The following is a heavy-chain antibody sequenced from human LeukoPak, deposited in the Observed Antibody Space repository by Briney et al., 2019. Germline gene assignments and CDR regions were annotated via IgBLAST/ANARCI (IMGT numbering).Heavy chain of an antibody. CDR3: ARVNGGSGSNYYYYYGMDV. V-gene: IGHV4-4*02. CDR1: GGSISSSNW. D-gene: IGHD3-10*01. J-gene: IGHJ6*02. CDR2: IYHSGST. Sequence: SGTLSLTCAVSGGSISSSNWWSWVRQPPGQGLEWIGEIYHSGSTNYNPSLKSRVTISVDTSKNQFSLKLSSVTAADTAVYYCARVNGGSGSNYYYYYGMDVWGQGTTVTVSS.